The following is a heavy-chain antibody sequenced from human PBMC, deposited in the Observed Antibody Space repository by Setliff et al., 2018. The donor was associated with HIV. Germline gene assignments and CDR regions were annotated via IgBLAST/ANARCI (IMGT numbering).Heavy chain of an antibody. Sequence: LSLTCIVSGGSISSSSSYWGWIRQPPGKGLEWIGNIYYSGSTYYNPSPKSRVTISVDTSKNQFSLRLSSVTAADTAVYYCARTRGYTYGYIDSWGQGTLVTVSS. J-gene: IGHJ4*02. D-gene: IGHD5-18*01. V-gene: IGHV4-39*01. CDR3: ARTRGYTYGYIDS. CDR2: IYYSGST. CDR1: GGSISSSSSY.